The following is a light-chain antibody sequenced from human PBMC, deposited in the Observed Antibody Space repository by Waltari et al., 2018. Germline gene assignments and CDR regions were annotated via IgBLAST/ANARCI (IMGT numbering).Light chain of an antibody. Sequence: QSALTQPASVSGSPGQSITISCTGTSSDVGGYNSVPWYQPHPGKAPKLMIYEVSNRPSGISNRFSGSKSGNTASLTISGLQAEDEADYYCCSYTSRKTRLFGGGTKVTVL. CDR1: SSDVGGYNS. CDR2: EVS. CDR3: CSYTSRKTRL. J-gene: IGLJ2*01. V-gene: IGLV2-14*01.